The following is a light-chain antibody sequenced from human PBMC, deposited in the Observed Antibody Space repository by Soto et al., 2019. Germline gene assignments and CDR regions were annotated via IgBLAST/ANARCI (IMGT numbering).Light chain of an antibody. J-gene: IGKJ1*01. V-gene: IGKV1-13*02. CDR1: QGISSA. CDR3: QQFNSYPET. Sequence: AIQLTQSPSSLSASVGDRVTITCRASQGISSALAWYQRRPGKAPKLLIYDASTLESGVPSRFSGSGSGTDFTLTISSLQPEDFATYYCQQFNSYPETFGQGTKVDIK. CDR2: DAS.